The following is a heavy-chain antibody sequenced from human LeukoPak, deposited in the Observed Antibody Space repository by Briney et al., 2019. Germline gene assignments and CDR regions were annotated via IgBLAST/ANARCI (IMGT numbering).Heavy chain of an antibody. CDR1: GASFSGHY. CDR3: AVVRYHRAPPGDGLGARYNWFDP. D-gene: IGHD3-16*01. V-gene: IGHV4-34*01. CDR2: INQSGST. Sequence: PSETLSLTCAVYGASFSGHYWSWISQPPGKGLGWIGEINQSGSTNYNPSLKSQATISENTSKNQFSLKLRSVNPTDTAVNYFAVVRYHRAPPGDGLGARYNWFDPWGQGTLVTVSS. J-gene: IGHJ5*02.